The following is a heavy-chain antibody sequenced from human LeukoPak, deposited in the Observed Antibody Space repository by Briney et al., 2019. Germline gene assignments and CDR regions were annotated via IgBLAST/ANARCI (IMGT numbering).Heavy chain of an antibody. V-gene: IGHV1-2*02. J-gene: IGHJ6*03. CDR2: INPNSGGT. Sequence: ASVKVSCKASGYTFTGYYMHWVRQAPGQGLEWMGWINPNSGGTNYAQKFQGRVTITRNTPISTAYMEVSSLRSEDTAVYYCERGYCSGGSCYPYYYYYYMDVWGKGTTVTVSS. CDR3: ERGYCSGGSCYPYYYYYYMDV. D-gene: IGHD2-15*01. CDR1: GYTFTGYY.